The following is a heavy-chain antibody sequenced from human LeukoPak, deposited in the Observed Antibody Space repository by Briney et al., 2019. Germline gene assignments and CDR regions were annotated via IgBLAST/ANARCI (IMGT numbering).Heavy chain of an antibody. Sequence: GGSLRLSCAASGFTFSSYAMSWVRQAPGKGLVWVSAISGSGGSTYYADSVKGRFTISRDNSKNTLYLQMNSLRAEDTAVYYCAKGDIVVVPAAIAAHAFDIWGQGTMVTVSS. D-gene: IGHD2-2*01. CDR1: GFTFSSYA. J-gene: IGHJ3*02. CDR2: ISGSGGST. CDR3: AKGDIVVVPAAIAAHAFDI. V-gene: IGHV3-23*01.